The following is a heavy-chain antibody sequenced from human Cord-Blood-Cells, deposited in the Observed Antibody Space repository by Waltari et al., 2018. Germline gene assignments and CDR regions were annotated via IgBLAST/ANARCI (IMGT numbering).Heavy chain of an antibody. D-gene: IGHD1-1*01. Sequence: EVQLVESGGGLVKPGGSLRLSCAASGFTFSSYSMNWVRQAPGKGLEWVSSISSSSSYIYYADSVKGRLTISRDNAKNSLYLQMNSLRAEDTAVYYCARDPNENPNDPWGQGTLVTVSS. J-gene: IGHJ5*02. CDR2: ISSSSSYI. CDR3: ARDPNENPNDP. CDR1: GFTFSSYS. V-gene: IGHV3-21*01.